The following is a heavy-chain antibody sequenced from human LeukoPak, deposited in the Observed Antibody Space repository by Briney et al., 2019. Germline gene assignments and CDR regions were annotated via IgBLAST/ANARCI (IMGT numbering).Heavy chain of an antibody. D-gene: IGHD6-13*01. CDR3: ARGAQLTDY. J-gene: IGHJ4*02. Sequence: GGSLRLSCAASGFTFNTYGMHWVRQAPGKGLEYVSGIGPDGGITYYAKSVKGRFTISRDNSKSMVYLQMGSLTVDDMAVYYCARGAQLTDYWGQGTRVTVSS. CDR1: GFTFNTYG. V-gene: IGHV3-64*01. CDR2: IGPDGGIT.